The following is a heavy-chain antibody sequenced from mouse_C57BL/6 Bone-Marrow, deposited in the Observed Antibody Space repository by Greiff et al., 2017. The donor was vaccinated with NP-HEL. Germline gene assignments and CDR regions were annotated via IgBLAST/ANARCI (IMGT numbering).Heavy chain of an antibody. Sequence: VQLQQPGTELVKPGASVKLSCKASGYTFTSYWMHWVKQRPGQGLEWIGNINPSNGGTNYNEKFKGKATLTADKSSSTAYMQLSSLTSEDSAVYYCARVYYYGSGRAWFAYWGQGTLVTVSA. D-gene: IGHD1-1*01. CDR3: ARVYYYGSGRAWFAY. V-gene: IGHV1-53*01. J-gene: IGHJ3*01. CDR1: GYTFTSYW. CDR2: INPSNGGT.